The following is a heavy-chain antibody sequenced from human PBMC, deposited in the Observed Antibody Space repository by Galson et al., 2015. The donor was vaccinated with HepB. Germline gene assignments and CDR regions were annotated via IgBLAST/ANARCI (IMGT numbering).Heavy chain of an antibody. J-gene: IGHJ6*03. D-gene: IGHD3-10*01. V-gene: IGHV3-21*01. CDR1: GFTFSSYS. Sequence: SLRLSCAASGFTFSSYSMNWVRQAPGKGLEWVSSISSSSSYIYYADSVKGRFTISRDNAKNSLYLQMNSLRAEDTAVYYCARDRDDYYGSGSYYKGFYYYYYMDVWGKGTTVTVSS. CDR2: ISSSSSYI. CDR3: ARDRDDYYGSGSYYKGFYYYYYMDV.